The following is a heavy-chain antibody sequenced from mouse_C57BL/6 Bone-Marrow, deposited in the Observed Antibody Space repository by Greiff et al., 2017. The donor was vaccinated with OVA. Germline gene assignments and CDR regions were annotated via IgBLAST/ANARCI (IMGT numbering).Heavy chain of an antibody. J-gene: IGHJ3*01. D-gene: IGHD1-1*01. CDR1: GFNIKDDY. V-gene: IGHV14-4*01. CDR3: TTYRYSYYDGSSSGFAY. CDR2: IDPENGDT. Sequence: EVQLQQSGAELVRPGASVKLSCTASGFNIKDDYMHWVKQRPEQGLEWIGWIDPENGDTEYASKFQGKATITADTSSNTAYLQLSSLTSEDTAVYYCTTYRYSYYDGSSSGFAYWGQGTLVTVSA.